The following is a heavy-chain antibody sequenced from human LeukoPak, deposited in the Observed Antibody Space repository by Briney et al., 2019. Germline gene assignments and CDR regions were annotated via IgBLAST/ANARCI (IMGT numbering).Heavy chain of an antibody. Sequence: ASVKVSCKASGYTFTSYYMHWVRQAPGQGLEWMGIINPSGGSTSYAQKFQGRLTMTRDTSISTAYMELSSLRSEDTAIYYCARGFASYDTNDFAFSYYWGQGTLVTVSS. CDR1: GYTFTSYY. D-gene: IGHD3-10*01. V-gene: IGHV1-46*01. CDR3: ARGFASYDTNDFAFSYY. J-gene: IGHJ4*02. CDR2: INPSGGST.